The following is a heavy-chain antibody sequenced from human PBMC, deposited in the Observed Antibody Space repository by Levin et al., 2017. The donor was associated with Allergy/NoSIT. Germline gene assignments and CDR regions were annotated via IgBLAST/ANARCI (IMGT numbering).Heavy chain of an antibody. Sequence: GGSLRLSCAASGFTFRTYWMAWVRQAPGKGPEWVANIKQDGSDKYYVDSVEGRFTVSRDNAKNSLYLQMNSLRVEDTAVYYCARDHDGEDEYFDFWGQGTLVTVSS. CDR1: GFTFRTYW. CDR3: ARDHDGEDEYFDF. D-gene: IGHD3-10*01. J-gene: IGHJ4*02. CDR2: IKQDGSDK. V-gene: IGHV3-7*01.